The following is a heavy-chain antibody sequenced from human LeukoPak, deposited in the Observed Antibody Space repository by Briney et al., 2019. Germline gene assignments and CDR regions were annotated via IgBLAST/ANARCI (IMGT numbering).Heavy chain of an antibody. CDR3: AQTTVTRA. CDR2: ISGSSSHT. Sequence: GGSLRLSCAASGFAFSDNYMSWIRQAPGRGLEWVSYISGSSSHTSYADSVKGRFTISRDNAKNSLYLQMNSLRAEDTAVYYCAQTTVTRAWSQGTLVTVSS. CDR1: GFAFSDNY. D-gene: IGHD4-17*01. V-gene: IGHV3-11*06. J-gene: IGHJ5*02.